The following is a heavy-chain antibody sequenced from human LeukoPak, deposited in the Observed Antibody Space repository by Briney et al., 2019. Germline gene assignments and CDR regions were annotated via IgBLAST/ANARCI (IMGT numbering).Heavy chain of an antibody. CDR2: IKSRGDGGTT. V-gene: IGHV3-15*05. Sequence: GGSLRLSCAASGFAFRNAWMNWVRRAPGKGLEWVARIKSRGDGGTTDYAAPVKGRFTISRDDSVSSVHLQMNSLKIEDTAVYYCIADTPDYAPYDFDYWGQGTLVTVSS. J-gene: IGHJ4*02. D-gene: IGHD2-2*01. CDR3: IADTPDYAPYDFDY. CDR1: GFAFRNAW.